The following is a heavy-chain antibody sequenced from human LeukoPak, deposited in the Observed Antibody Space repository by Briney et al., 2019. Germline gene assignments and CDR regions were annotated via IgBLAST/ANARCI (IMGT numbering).Heavy chain of an antibody. V-gene: IGHV3-23*01. D-gene: IGHD5-12*01. J-gene: IGHJ4*01. CDR2: ISGSGGSL. CDR1: GFRFSLNA. Sequence: GGPVSLSYGAWGFRFSLNAEIGLRESREEGRVGGSDISGSGGSLYYADYVKGRFTISRDNSEIVRYVRMTSLRAEDTAVYYCAKPRDEEWLVTKRDLDCWGQGTLVTVSS. CDR3: AKPRDEEWLVTKRDLDC.